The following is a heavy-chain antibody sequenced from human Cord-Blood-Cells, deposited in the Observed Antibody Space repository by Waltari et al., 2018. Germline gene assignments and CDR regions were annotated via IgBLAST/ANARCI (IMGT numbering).Heavy chain of an antibody. J-gene: IGHJ4*02. Sequence: EVQLVETGGGLIQPGGSLRLYCAASGFTVSSNYMSWVRPAPGKGLEWVSVIYSGGSTYYADSVKGRFTISRDNSKNTLYLQMNSLRAEDTAVYYCASCAWYSGSYYFDYWGQGTLVTVSS. V-gene: IGHV3-53*02. CDR1: GFTVSSNY. CDR2: IYSGGST. D-gene: IGHD1-26*01. CDR3: ASCAWYSGSYYFDY.